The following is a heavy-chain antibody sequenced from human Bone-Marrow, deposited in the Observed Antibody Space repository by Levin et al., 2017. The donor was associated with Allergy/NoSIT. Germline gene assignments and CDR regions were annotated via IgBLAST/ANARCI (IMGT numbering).Heavy chain of an antibody. CDR3: ARVPRIAAAGRWVVGSYYGMDV. D-gene: IGHD6-13*01. J-gene: IGHJ6*02. V-gene: IGHV4-59*01. CDR1: GGSISSYY. Sequence: SETLSLTCTVSGGSISSYYWSWIRQPPGKGLEWIGYIYYSGSTNYNPSLKSRVTISVDTSKNQFSLKLSSVTAADTAVYYCARVPRIAAAGRWVVGSYYGMDVWGQGTTVTVSS. CDR2: IYYSGST.